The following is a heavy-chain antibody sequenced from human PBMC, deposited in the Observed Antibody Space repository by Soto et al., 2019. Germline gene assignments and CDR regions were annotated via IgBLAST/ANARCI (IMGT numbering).Heavy chain of an antibody. CDR3: ARWGSEIYYYFHY. CDR1: GFAFSGYG. D-gene: IGHD3-16*01. V-gene: IGHV3-33*01. CDR2: IWSDGHQK. J-gene: IGHJ4*02. Sequence: GGSLRLSCAASGFAFSGYGMHWVRQAPGKGLEWVAVIWSDGHQKYYADSVQGRFIISRDNSKNTLYLQMDSLRAEDMAIYYCARWGSEIYYYFHYWGQGTLVTVSS.